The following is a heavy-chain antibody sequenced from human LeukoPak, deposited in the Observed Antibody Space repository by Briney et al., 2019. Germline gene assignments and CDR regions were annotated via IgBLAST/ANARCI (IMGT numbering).Heavy chain of an antibody. CDR2: ISSDGVST. Sequence: GGSRRLSCAASGFTFSNYAMHWVRQAPGKGLEYVSAISSDGVSTYYANSVKGRFTISRDNSKNTLYLQMGSLRAGDMAVYYCARDRWGCTSTSCYDFGYWGQGTLVTVSS. CDR1: GFTFSNYA. D-gene: IGHD2-2*01. J-gene: IGHJ4*02. V-gene: IGHV3-64*01. CDR3: ARDRWGCTSTSCYDFGY.